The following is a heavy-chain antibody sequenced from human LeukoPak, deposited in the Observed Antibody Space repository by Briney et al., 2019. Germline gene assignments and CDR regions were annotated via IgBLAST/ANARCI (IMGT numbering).Heavy chain of an antibody. Sequence: SETLSRTCTGSGGSINSYYWSWIRQPPGKGLEWIGYIYYSGITNCNPSLQSRVTISVDTSKNQFSLKLTSVTAADTAVYCCARDMVGGFDPWGQGTLVTVSS. CDR3: ARDMVGGFDP. J-gene: IGHJ5*02. CDR2: IYYSGIT. CDR1: GGSINSYY. D-gene: IGHD1-26*01. V-gene: IGHV4-59*01.